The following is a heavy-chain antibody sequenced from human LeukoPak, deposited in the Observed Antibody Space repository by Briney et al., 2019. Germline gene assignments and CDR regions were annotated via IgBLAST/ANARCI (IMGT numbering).Heavy chain of an antibody. Sequence: GGSLRLSCTGSGFTLSSYAMNWVRRAPGQGLEWDSSISSSSSDIYYTDSVKGRFTISRDNAKNSLYLQMNSLRAENTAVYYCVTDYGGSSGAFDIWGQGTMVTVSS. D-gene: IGHD4-23*01. CDR3: VTDYGGSSGAFDI. CDR1: GFTLSSYA. J-gene: IGHJ3*02. V-gene: IGHV3-21*01. CDR2: ISSSSSDI.